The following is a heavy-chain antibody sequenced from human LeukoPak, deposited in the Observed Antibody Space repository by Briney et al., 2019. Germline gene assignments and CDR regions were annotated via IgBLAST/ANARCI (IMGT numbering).Heavy chain of an antibody. D-gene: IGHD6-13*01. CDR2: ISSSSSYV. CDR3: ASFSSSWSRPYYYYGMDV. Sequence: GGSLRLSGAASGFTCSSYSMNWLRHAPGKGLEWVSSISSSSSYVYYADPVKGRFTISRDNAKNSLYLQMNSLRAEDTAVYYCASFSSSWSRPYYYYGMDVWGQGTTVTVSS. J-gene: IGHJ6*02. CDR1: GFTCSSYS. V-gene: IGHV3-21*01.